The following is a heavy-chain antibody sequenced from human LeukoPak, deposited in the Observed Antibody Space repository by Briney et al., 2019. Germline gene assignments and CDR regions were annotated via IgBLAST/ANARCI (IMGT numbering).Heavy chain of an antibody. CDR2: MNPNSGNT. Sequence: GASAKVSCKASGYTFTSYDINWVRQATGQGLEWMGWMNPNSGNTGYAQKFQGRVTMTRNTSISTAYMELRSLRSDDTAVYYCARDLGRNFYYALDYWGQGTLVTVSS. CDR3: ARDLGRNFYYALDY. D-gene: IGHD3-22*01. J-gene: IGHJ4*02. CDR1: GYTFTSYD. V-gene: IGHV1-8*01.